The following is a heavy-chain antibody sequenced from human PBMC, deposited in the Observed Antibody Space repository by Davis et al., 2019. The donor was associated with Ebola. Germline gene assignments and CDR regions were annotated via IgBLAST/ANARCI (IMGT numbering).Heavy chain of an antibody. Sequence: MPSETLSLTCAVYGGSFSGYYWSWIRQPPGRGLEWIGEINHSGSTNYNLSPKSRVTISVDTSKNQFSLKLSSVTAADTAVYYCARRSTMVRGVMDYYYGMDVWGQGTTVTVSS. CDR2: INHSGST. V-gene: IGHV4-34*01. CDR1: GGSFSGYY. CDR3: ARRSTMVRGVMDYYYGMDV. J-gene: IGHJ6*02. D-gene: IGHD3-10*01.